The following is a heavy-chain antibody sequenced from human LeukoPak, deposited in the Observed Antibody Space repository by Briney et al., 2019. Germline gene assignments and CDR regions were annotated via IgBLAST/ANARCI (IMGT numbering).Heavy chain of an antibody. J-gene: IGHJ4*02. CDR3: ARVCPYRGNSSSSGYFDY. Sequence: SETLSLTCTVSGGSISSYYWSWIRQPPGKGLEWIGYIYYSGSTNYNPSLKSRVTISVDTSKNQFSLKLSSVTAADTAVYYCARVCPYRGNSSSSGYFDYWGQGTLVTVSS. V-gene: IGHV4-59*01. CDR2: IYYSGST. CDR1: GGSISSYY. D-gene: IGHD6-6*01.